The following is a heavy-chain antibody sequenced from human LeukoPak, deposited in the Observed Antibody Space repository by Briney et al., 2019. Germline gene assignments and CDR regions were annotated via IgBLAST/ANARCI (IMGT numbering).Heavy chain of an antibody. J-gene: IGHJ4*02. Sequence: SETLSLTCTVSGYSISSGYYWGWIRQPPGKGLEWIGSIYHSGSTYYNPSLKSRVTISVDTSKNQFSLKLSSVTAADTAVYYCARGDLRCPPDYWGQGTLVTVSS. D-gene: IGHD4-17*01. V-gene: IGHV4-38-2*02. CDR2: IYHSGST. CDR1: GYSISSGYY. CDR3: ARGDLRCPPDY.